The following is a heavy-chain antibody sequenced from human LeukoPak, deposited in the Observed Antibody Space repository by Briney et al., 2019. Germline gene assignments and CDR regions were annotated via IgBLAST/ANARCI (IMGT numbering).Heavy chain of an antibody. D-gene: IGHD5-24*01. Sequence: SETLSLTCTVSGGSISSHYWSWIPQPPGKGLEWSAFISFSGSTDYNPSLKSRVTISVDTSKNQFSLKLSSVTAADTAVYYCTRDRRDGYNYVDIWGQGTLVTVSS. CDR3: TRDRRDGYNYVDI. J-gene: IGHJ4*02. V-gene: IGHV4-59*11. CDR1: GGSISSHY. CDR2: ISFSGST.